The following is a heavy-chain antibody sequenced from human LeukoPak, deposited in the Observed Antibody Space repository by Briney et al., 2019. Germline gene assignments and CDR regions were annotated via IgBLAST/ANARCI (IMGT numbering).Heavy chain of an antibody. CDR1: GGSFSGYY. CDR3: ARYLRQGGFDY. CDR2: INHSGST. D-gene: IGHD3-16*01. J-gene: IGHJ4*02. Sequence: PSETLSLTCAVYGGSFSGYYWSWIRQPPGKGLEWIGEINHSGSTNYNPSLKSRVTMSVDTSKNQFSLKLSSVTAADTAVYYCARYLRQGGFDYWGQGTLVTVSS. V-gene: IGHV4-34*10.